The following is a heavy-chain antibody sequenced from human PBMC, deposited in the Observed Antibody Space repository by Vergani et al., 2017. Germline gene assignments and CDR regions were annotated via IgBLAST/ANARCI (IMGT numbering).Heavy chain of an antibody. CDR1: GGSISSYY. CDR3: ASRWAGVWGLDAFDI. D-gene: IGHD3-16*01. J-gene: IGHJ3*02. Sequence: QVQLQESGPGLVKPSETLPLTCTVSGGSISSYYWSWIRQPPGKGLEWIGYIYYSGSTNYNPSLKSRVTISVDTSKNQFSLKLSSVTAADTAVYYCASRWAGVWGLDAFDIWGQGTMVTVSS. CDR2: IYYSGST. V-gene: IGHV4-59*01.